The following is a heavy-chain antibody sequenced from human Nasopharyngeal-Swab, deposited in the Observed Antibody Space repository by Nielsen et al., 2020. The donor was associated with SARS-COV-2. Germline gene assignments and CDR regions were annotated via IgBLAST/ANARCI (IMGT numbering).Heavy chain of an antibody. J-gene: IGHJ5*02. CDR3: ARDGEASGYDNNWFDP. D-gene: IGHD5-12*01. V-gene: IGHV1-46*01. CDR2: INPSGGST. CDR1: GYTFTSYY. Sequence: ASVKVSCKASGYTFTSYYMHWVRQAPGQGPEWMGIINPSGGSTSYAQKFQGRVTMTRDTSTSTVYMELSSLRSEDTAVYYCARDGEASGYDNNWFDPWGQGTLVTVSS.